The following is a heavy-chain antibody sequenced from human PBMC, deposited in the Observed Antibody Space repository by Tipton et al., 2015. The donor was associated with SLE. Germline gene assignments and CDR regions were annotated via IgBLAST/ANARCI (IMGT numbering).Heavy chain of an antibody. Sequence: TLSLTCAVYGESSSGYFWSWIRQSAGKGLEWIGDIHDGGSSYYNPSLKSRVTISVDTSKNQISLKLTSVTAADTAVYYCARGGLTYGYYYYMDVWGKGTTVTVSS. CDR3: ARGGLTYGYYYYMDV. J-gene: IGHJ6*03. CDR2: IHDGGSS. CDR1: GESSSGYF. V-gene: IGHV4-34*01. D-gene: IGHD4-17*01.